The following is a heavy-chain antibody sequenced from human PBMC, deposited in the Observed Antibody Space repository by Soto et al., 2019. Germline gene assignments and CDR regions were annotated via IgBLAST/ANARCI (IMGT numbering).Heavy chain of an antibody. CDR3: ARVMGAWSGILFDI. CDR2: ISSNGGST. D-gene: IGHD3-3*01. CDR1: GFTFSSYA. J-gene: IGHJ3*02. V-gene: IGHV3-64*01. Sequence: GGSLRLSCAASGFTFSSYAMHWVRQAPGKGLEYVSAISSNGGSTYYANSVKGRFTISRDNSKNTLYLQMGSLRAEDMAVYYCARVMGAWSGILFDIWGQGTMVTVSS.